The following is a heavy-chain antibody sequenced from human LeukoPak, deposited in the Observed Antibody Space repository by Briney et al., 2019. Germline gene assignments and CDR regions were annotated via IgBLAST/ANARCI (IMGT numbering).Heavy chain of an antibody. J-gene: IGHJ4*02. D-gene: IGHD3-22*01. CDR3: ARRDSSGYPLFDY. CDR2: IRQDGNEK. CDR1: GFTFSSYW. Sequence: SGGSLRLSCAASGFTFSSYWMSWVRQAPGKGLEWVANIRQDGNEKYYVDSVKGRFTMSRDNAKNSLYLQMNTLRAEDTAVYYCARRDSSGYPLFDYWGQGTLVTVSS. V-gene: IGHV3-7*05.